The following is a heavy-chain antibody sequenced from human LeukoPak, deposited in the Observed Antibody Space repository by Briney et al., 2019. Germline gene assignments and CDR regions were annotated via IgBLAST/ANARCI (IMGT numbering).Heavy chain of an antibody. CDR2: IWYDGSNK. J-gene: IGHJ6*02. CDR1: GFTFSSYG. V-gene: IGHV3-33*01. CDR3: ARGNVLRFFESTMDV. D-gene: IGHD3-3*01. Sequence: PGGSLRLSCAASGFTFSSYGMHWVRQAPGKGVEWVAVIWYDGSNKYYADSVKGRFTISRDNSKNTLYLQMNSLRAEDTAVYYCARGNVLRFFESTMDVSGQGTTVTVSS.